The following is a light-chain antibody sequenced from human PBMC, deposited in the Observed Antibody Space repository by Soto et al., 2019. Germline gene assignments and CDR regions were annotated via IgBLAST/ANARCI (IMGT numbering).Light chain of an antibody. V-gene: IGLV2-14*01. CDR2: EVN. J-gene: IGLJ1*01. Sequence: QSVLTQPASVSGSPGQSITISCTGSSDDIGAYKYVSWYLQHPGKAPKLIIFEVNNRPSGVSNRLSGSKSGNTASLTISGLQAGDEADYYCSSYTTGITLYVFGTGTKVTVL. CDR3: SSYTTGITLYV. CDR1: SDDIGAYKY.